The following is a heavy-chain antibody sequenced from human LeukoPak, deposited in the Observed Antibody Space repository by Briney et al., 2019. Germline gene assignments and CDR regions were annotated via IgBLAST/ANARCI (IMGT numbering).Heavy chain of an antibody. J-gene: IGHJ5*02. CDR2: IYTSGST. V-gene: IGHV4-4*09. D-gene: IGHD3-22*01. CDR1: GGSISSYY. CDR3: ASHHYYDSSCYYSAFDP. Sequence: SETLSLTCTVSGGSISSYYWSWIRQPPGKGLEGIGYIYTSGSTNYNPSLKSRVTISVDTSKNQFSLKLSSVTAADTAVYYCASHHYYDSSCYYSAFDPWGQGTLVTVSS.